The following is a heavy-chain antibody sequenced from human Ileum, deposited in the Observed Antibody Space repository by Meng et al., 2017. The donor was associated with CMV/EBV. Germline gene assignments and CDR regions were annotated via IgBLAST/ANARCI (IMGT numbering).Heavy chain of an antibody. CDR1: GFTFSRFW. J-gene: IGHJ3*01. CDR2: IKEDGSEK. V-gene: IGHV3-7*01. Sequence: GGSLRLSCAASGFTFSRFWMTWLRQVPGRGPELVAHIKEDGSEKYFVASVKGRCTISRDNAKNSLYLQIHGLRVEDTAVYYCARDPYIEAFDLWGQGTMVTVSS. D-gene: IGHD4-11*01. CDR3: ARDPYIEAFDL.